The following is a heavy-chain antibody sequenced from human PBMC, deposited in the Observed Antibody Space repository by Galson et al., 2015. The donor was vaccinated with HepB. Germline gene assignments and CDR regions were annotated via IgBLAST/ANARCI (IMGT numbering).Heavy chain of an antibody. CDR1: GFTFSSYA. J-gene: IGHJ5*02. CDR2: ISYDGSNK. CDR3: ARDPVNYDFWSGGGFDP. Sequence: SLRLSCAASGFTFSSYAMHWVRQAPGKGLEWVAVISYDGSNKYYADSVKGRFTISRDDSKNTLYLQMNSLRAEDTAVYYCARDPVNYDFWSGGGFDPWGQGTLVTVSS. D-gene: IGHD3-3*01. V-gene: IGHV3-30-3*01.